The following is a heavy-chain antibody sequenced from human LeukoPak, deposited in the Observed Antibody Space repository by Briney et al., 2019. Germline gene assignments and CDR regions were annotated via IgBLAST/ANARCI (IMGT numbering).Heavy chain of an antibody. CDR1: GFSLSTSGAG. CDR2: FYWGDDQ. Sequence: SGPTLVNPTQTLTLTCTFSGFSLSTSGAGVGWIRQPPGKALEWLALFYWGDDQRYSPSLKNRLTITKDTSKNQVVLTMTNMDPVDTVTYFCVHSPWQYYFDYWGQGTLVTVSS. V-gene: IGHV2-5*02. J-gene: IGHJ4*02. D-gene: IGHD6-19*01. CDR3: VHSPWQYYFDY.